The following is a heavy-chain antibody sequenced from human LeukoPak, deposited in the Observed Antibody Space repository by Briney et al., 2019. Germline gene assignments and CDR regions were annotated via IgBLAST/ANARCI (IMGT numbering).Heavy chain of an antibody. V-gene: IGHV1-69-2*01. CDR2: VDPEDGET. Sequence: ASVKVSCKVSGYTFTDYYMHWVQQAPGKGLEWMGLVDPEDGETIYAEKFQGRVTITADTSTDTAYMELSSLRSEDTAVYYCATGRYQRLIEDYWGQGTLVTVSS. D-gene: IGHD2-2*01. CDR1: GYTFTDYY. CDR3: ATGRYQRLIEDY. J-gene: IGHJ4*02.